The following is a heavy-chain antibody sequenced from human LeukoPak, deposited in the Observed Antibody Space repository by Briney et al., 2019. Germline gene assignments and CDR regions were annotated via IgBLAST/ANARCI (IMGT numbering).Heavy chain of an antibody. J-gene: IGHJ3*02. CDR1: GYTFTSYY. D-gene: IGHD5-24*01. Sequence: GASVKVSCKASGYTFTSYYMHWVRQAPGQGLEWMGIINPSGGSTSYAQKFQGRVTMTRDTSTSTVYMELSSLRSEDTAVYYCAREIGGRDGYNSGAFDIWGQGTMVTVSS. CDR3: AREIGGRDGYNSGAFDI. V-gene: IGHV1-46*01. CDR2: INPSGGST.